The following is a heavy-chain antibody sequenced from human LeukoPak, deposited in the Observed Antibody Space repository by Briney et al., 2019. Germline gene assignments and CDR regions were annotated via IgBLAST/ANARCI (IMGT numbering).Heavy chain of an antibody. CDR2: IKQDGSEK. D-gene: IGHD3-22*01. CDR3: ALSDYYDSSGYYPPNAFDI. V-gene: IGHV3-7*01. J-gene: IGHJ3*02. CDR1: GFTFSSYW. Sequence: PGGSLRLSCAASGFTFSSYWMSWVRQAPGKGLEWVANIKQDGSEKYYVDSVKGRFTISRDNAKNSLYLQMNSLRAEDTAVYYCALSDYYDSSGYYPPNAFDIWGQGTMVTVSS.